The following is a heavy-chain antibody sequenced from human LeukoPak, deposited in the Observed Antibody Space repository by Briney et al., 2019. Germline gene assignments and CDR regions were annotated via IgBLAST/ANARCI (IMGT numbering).Heavy chain of an antibody. CDR3: ARGEGHCTNGVCQQGNWFDP. CDR2: MNPNSGNT. D-gene: IGHD2-8*01. CDR1: GYTFTSYD. Sequence: ASVKVSCKASGYTFTSYDINWVRQAPGQGLEWMGWMNPNSGNTGYAQKFQGRVTMTRNTSISTAYMEMSSLRSEDTGVYYCARGEGHCTNGVCQQGNWFDPWGQGTLVTVSS. J-gene: IGHJ5*02. V-gene: IGHV1-8*01.